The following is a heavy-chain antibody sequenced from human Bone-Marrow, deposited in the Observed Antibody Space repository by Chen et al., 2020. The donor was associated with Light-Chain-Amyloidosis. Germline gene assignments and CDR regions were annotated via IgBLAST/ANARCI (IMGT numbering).Heavy chain of an antibody. J-gene: IGHJ4*02. V-gene: IGHV5-51*01. CDR3: VRGGLSYKYYFEY. D-gene: IGHD2-15*01. Sequence: EVQLVQSGAEVKKHGESLKLSCKASGYSFPNYWIGWVRQMPGKGLEWMGIIYADDSDIIYSPSFQGQVTISADKSITTAYLQWSTLKASDSVMYYCVRGGLSYKYYFEYWGQGTLVTVSS. CDR2: IYADDSDI. CDR1: GYSFPNYW.